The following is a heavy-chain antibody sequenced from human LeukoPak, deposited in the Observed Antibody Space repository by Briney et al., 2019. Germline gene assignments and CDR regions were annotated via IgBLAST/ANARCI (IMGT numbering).Heavy chain of an antibody. J-gene: IGHJ4*02. CDR1: GGSISSPY. CDR2: IYYSGST. D-gene: IGHD2-2*01. V-gene: IGHV4-59*11. Sequence: SETLSLTCTVSGGSISSPYWSWIRQPPGKGLEWFGYIYYSGSTNYNPSLKSRVTISVDTSKNQFSLKLSSVTAADTAVYYCARRYCSSTSCHRYYFDYWGQVTLVTVSS. CDR3: ARRYCSSTSCHRYYFDY.